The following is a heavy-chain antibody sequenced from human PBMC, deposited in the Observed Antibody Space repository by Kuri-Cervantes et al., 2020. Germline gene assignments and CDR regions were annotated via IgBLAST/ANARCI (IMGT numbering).Heavy chain of an antibody. J-gene: IGHJ4*02. CDR2: IYYSGGT. Sequence: GSLRLSCTVSGGSISSYYWSWIRQPPGKGLEWIGYIYYSGGTNYNPSLKSRVTISVDTSKNQFSLKLSSVTAADTAVYYCAISLYCSGGSCYSVPFDYWGQGTLVTVSS. CDR3: AISLYCSGGSCYSVPFDY. V-gene: IGHV4-59*08. CDR1: GGSISSYY. D-gene: IGHD2-15*01.